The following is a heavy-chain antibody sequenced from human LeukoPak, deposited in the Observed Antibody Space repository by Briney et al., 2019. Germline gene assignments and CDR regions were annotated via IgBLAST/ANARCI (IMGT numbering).Heavy chain of an antibody. Sequence: SETLSLTCSVSGGSIGTYYWSWIRQPPGKGLEWIGYVYYNGNTNYNPSLESRVTISVDTSKNQFSLKLNSVTAADTAVYFCARRVAVTARYYFDFWGQGTLVTVSS. V-gene: IGHV4-59*08. D-gene: IGHD6-19*01. CDR2: VYYNGNT. CDR1: GGSIGTYY. J-gene: IGHJ4*02. CDR3: ARRVAVTARYYFDF.